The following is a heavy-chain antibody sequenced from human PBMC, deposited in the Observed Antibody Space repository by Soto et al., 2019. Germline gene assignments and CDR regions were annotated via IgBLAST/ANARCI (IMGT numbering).Heavy chain of an antibody. D-gene: IGHD3-22*01. J-gene: IGHJ4*02. CDR3: ARADYDTSGYYFDD. Sequence: PGGSLRLSCAASGFTFSSYSMNWVRQAPGKGLEWVSYISRSSSSMYYADSVRGRFTISRDNAYNSLYLQMNSLRDEDTAVYYCARADYDTSGYYFDDWGQGALVTVSS. V-gene: IGHV3-48*02. CDR2: ISRSSSSM. CDR1: GFTFSSYS.